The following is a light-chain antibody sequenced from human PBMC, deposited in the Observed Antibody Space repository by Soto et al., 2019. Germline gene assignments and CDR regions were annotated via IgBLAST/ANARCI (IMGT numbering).Light chain of an antibody. CDR1: QSISSW. CDR2: DAS. Sequence: DIQMTQSPSTLSASVGDRVTITCRASQSISSWSAWHQQKPGKAPKLLIYDASSLESGVPSRLSGSCSGTAVTLPIRRLQHDYFAPYYCPQYNSYSPMYTFGQGTKLESK. V-gene: IGKV1-5*01. J-gene: IGKJ2*01. CDR3: PQYNSYSPMYT.